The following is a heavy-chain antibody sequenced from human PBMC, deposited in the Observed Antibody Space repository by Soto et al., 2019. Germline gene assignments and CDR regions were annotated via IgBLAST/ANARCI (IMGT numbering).Heavy chain of an antibody. V-gene: IGHV4-34*01. D-gene: IGHD3-10*01. CDR2: INHSGST. Sequence: QVQLQQWGAGLLKPSETLSLTCAVYGGSFSGYYWTWIRQPPGKGLEWIGEINHSGSTNYHPSLKSRVTISVDTSKNQFALKLSSVTAADTAVYYCARGYGRTFDYWGQGTLVTVSS. J-gene: IGHJ4*02. CDR3: ARGYGRTFDY. CDR1: GGSFSGYY.